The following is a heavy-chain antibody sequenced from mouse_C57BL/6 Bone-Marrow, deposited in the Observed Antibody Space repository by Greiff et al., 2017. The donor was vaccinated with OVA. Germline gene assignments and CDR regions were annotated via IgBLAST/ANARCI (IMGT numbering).Heavy chain of an antibody. Sequence: EVKLMESGGGLVKPGGSLKLSCAASGFTFSSYAMSWVRQTPEKRLEWVATISDGGSYTYYPDNVKGRVTIARDNAKNNLYLQMSHLKSEDTAMYYCARERDGDYWGQGTTLTVSS. V-gene: IGHV5-4*01. D-gene: IGHD3-3*01. J-gene: IGHJ2*01. CDR3: ARERDGDY. CDR2: ISDGGSYT. CDR1: GFTFSSYA.